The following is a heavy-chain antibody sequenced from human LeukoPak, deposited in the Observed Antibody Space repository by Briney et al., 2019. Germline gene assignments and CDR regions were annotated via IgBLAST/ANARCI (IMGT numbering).Heavy chain of an antibody. CDR2: IIPIFGTA. CDR1: GGTFSSYA. Sequence: GASVNVSCRASGGTFSSYAIRWVRQAPGQGLEWMGGIIPIFGTANYAQKFQGRVTITADESTSTAYMELSSLRSEDTAVYYCARGVVVRNGMDVWGQGTTVTVSS. J-gene: IGHJ6*02. CDR3: ARGVVVRNGMDV. V-gene: IGHV1-69*13. D-gene: IGHD2-2*01.